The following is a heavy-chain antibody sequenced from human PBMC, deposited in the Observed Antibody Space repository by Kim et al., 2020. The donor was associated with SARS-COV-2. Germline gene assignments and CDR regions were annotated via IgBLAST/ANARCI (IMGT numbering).Heavy chain of an antibody. D-gene: IGHD6-6*01. V-gene: IGHV3-49*03. CDR1: GFTFGDYA. CDR3: TREPEWGYSSSIAAFDI. Sequence: GGSLRLSCTASGFTFGDYAMSWFRQAPGKGLECVGFIRSKAYGGTTEYAASVKGRFTISRDDSKSIAYLQMNSLKTEDTAVYYCTREPEWGYSSSIAAFDIWGQGTMVTVSS. J-gene: IGHJ3*02. CDR2: IRSKAYGGTT.